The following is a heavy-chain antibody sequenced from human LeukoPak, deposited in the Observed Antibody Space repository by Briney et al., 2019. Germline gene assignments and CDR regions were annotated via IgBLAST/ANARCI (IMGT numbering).Heavy chain of an antibody. CDR3: ASEDGHNPNLGFDY. J-gene: IGHJ4*02. Sequence: GGSLRLSCAASGFSFSSYGMHWVRQAPGKGLEWVEVISYDGRNKYYADSVKGRFTISRDTSKNTLYLQMNNLRAEDTAVYYCASEDGHNPNLGFDYWGQGTLVTVSS. V-gene: IGHV3-30*03. D-gene: IGHD5-24*01. CDR1: GFSFSSYG. CDR2: ISYDGRNK.